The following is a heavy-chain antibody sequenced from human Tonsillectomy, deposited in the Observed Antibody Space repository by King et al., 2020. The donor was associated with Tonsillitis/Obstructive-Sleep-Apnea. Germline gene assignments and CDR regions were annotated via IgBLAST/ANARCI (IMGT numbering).Heavy chain of an antibody. V-gene: IGHV3-7*03. Sequence: QLVQSGGGLVQPGGSLRLSCAASGFTFSSYWMSWVRQAPGKGLEWVANIKQDGSEKYYVDSVKGRFTISRDNAKNSLYLQMNSLRAEDTAVYYCARAAAPGADAFDIWGQWTMVTVSS. J-gene: IGHJ3*02. CDR2: IKQDGSEK. CDR1: GFTFSSYW. CDR3: ARAAAPGADAFDI. D-gene: IGHD2-15*01.